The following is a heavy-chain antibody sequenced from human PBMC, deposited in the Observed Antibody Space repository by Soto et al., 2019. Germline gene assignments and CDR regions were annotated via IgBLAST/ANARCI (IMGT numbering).Heavy chain of an antibody. J-gene: IGHJ6*02. D-gene: IGHD6-19*01. Sequence: GGSLRLSCAASGFTFNTYGMHWVRQAPGKGLEWVAVIWYDGSNNYYADSVKGRFTISRDNSKNTLYLEMNSLRPEDTAVYHCTRGGYSDGWTYGMDVWGQGTTVTVSS. CDR1: GFTFNTYG. CDR3: TRGGYSDGWTYGMDV. CDR2: IWYDGSNN. V-gene: IGHV3-33*01.